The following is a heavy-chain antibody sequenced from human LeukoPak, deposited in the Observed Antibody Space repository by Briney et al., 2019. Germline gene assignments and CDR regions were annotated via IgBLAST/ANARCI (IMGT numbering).Heavy chain of an antibody. CDR1: GFTFSTYA. CDR3: AKEGLYCSSTSCSPNWFDP. Sequence: PGGSLRLSCAASGFTFSTYAMSWVRQAPGKGLEWVSVISGSGDSTYFIDSVKGRFTISRDNSKNTLDLQMNSLRAEDTAVYYCAKEGLYCSSTSCSPNWFDPWGQGTLVTVSS. J-gene: IGHJ5*02. D-gene: IGHD2-2*01. CDR2: ISGSGDST. V-gene: IGHV3-23*01.